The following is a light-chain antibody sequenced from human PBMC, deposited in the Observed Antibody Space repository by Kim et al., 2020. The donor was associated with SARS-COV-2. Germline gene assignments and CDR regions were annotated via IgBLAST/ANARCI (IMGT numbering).Light chain of an antibody. CDR2: QDS. V-gene: IGLV3-1*01. Sequence: SVSPRKTASITCSGDKLGDKYACWYQQKPGQSPVLVIYQDSKRPSGIPERFSGSNSGNTATLTISGTQAMDEADYYCQAWDSSTEVFGTGTKVTVL. CDR1: KLGDKY. J-gene: IGLJ1*01. CDR3: QAWDSSTEV.